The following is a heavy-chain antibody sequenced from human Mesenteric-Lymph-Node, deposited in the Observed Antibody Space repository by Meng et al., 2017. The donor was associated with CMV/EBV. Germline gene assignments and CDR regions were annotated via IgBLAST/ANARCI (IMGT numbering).Heavy chain of an antibody. CDR1: GYTFSSHY. V-gene: IGHV1-46*01. D-gene: IGHD2-15*01. CDR2: INPSGDST. J-gene: IGHJ5*02. Sequence: ASVKVSCKASGYTFSSHYMHWVRQAPGQGLEWMGIINPSGDSTTYAEKFQGRVTMTRDTSTSTLYLELSSLRPEDTAVYYCARDLSDCSRSSSACYDISWFDPWGQGTLVTVSS. CDR3: ARDLSDCSRSSSACYDISWFDP.